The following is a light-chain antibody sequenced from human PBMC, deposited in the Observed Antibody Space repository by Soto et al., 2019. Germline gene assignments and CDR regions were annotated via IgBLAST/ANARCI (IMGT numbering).Light chain of an antibody. Sequence: DIQMTQSPSSLSASVGDRVTITCQASQDINNFLNWYQQKQGKAPEVLIYDATNLERGVPSRFRGSRLWSDFTLVISSLQPEDKAIYYCQQYGSLRATFGQGTKLEIK. CDR3: QQYGSLRAT. V-gene: IGKV1-33*01. CDR2: DAT. J-gene: IGKJ2*01. CDR1: QDINNF.